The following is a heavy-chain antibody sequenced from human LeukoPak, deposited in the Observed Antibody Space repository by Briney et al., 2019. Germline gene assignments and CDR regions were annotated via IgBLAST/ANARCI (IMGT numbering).Heavy chain of an antibody. V-gene: IGHV1-8*01. CDR1: GYTFTSYD. D-gene: IGHD5-18*01. Sequence: ASVKVSCKASGYTFTSYDINWVRQATGQGLEWMGWMNPNSGNTGYAQKFQGRVTMTRNTSISTAYMELSSLRSEDTAVYYCARDRPKYSYGFTYYYYYGMDVWGQGTTVTVSS. CDR2: MNPNSGNT. J-gene: IGHJ6*02. CDR3: ARDRPKYSYGFTYYYYYGMDV.